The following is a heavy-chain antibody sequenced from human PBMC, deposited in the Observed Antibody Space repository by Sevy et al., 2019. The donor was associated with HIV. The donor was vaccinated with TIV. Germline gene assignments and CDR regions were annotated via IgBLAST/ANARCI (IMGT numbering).Heavy chain of an antibody. CDR3: AKTIDSGGGVVPAANYFYYGLDV. J-gene: IGHJ6*02. Sequence: GGSLRLSCAASGFTFSAYAMNWVRQAPGKGLEWVSAISGKGRNTHYTDSVEGRFTISRDNSNSTLYLQMNSLRAEDTAVYYCAKTIDSGGGVVPAANYFYYGLDVWGQGTTVTVSS. D-gene: IGHD2-2*01. CDR1: GFTFSAYA. V-gene: IGHV3-23*01. CDR2: ISGKGRNT.